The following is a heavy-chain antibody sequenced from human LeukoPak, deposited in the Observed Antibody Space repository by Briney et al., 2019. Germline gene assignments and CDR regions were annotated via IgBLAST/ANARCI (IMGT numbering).Heavy chain of an antibody. J-gene: IGHJ4*02. CDR3: ARVLLYYGSGQYFDY. V-gene: IGHV4-30-4*01. CDR2: IYYSGGT. Sequence: PSETLSLTCTVSGGSISSGDYYWSWVRQPPGKGLEWIGFIYYSGGTYYNPSLKSRVTISVDRSKNQFSLKLSSVTAADTAVYYCARVLLYYGSGQYFDYWGQGTLVTVSS. D-gene: IGHD3-10*01. CDR1: GGSISSGDYY.